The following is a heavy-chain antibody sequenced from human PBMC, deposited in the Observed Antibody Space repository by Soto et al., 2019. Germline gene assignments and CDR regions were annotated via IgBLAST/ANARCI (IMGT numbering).Heavy chain of an antibody. D-gene: IGHD3-10*01. V-gene: IGHV4-59*08. J-gene: IGHJ5*02. CDR1: GGSISSYY. CDR3: ARRDGSASYIWFDP. CDR2: IYYSGST. Sequence: SETLSLTCTVSGGSISSYYWSWIRQPPGKGLEWIGYIYYSGSTNYNPSLKSRVTISVDTSKNQFSLKLSSVTAADTAMYYCARRDGSASYIWFDPWGQGTLVTVSS.